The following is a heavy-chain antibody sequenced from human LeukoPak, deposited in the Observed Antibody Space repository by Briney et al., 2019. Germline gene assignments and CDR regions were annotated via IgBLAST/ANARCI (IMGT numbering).Heavy chain of an antibody. CDR2: IFYSGST. D-gene: IGHD3-10*01. Sequence: TSETLSLTCAVYGGSFSNYYWGWVRQPPGKGLEWIGNIFYSGSTYYSPSLKSRVTISLDTSRNQFSLKLNSVTAADTAVYYCAKSNGYGLVDIWGQGTMVTVSS. V-gene: IGHV4-34*12. J-gene: IGHJ3*02. CDR3: AKSNGYGLVDI. CDR1: GGSFSNYY.